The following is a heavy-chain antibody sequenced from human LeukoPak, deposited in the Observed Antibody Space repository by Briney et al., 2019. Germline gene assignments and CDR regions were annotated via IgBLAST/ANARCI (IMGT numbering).Heavy chain of an antibody. J-gene: IGHJ4*02. CDR2: IKQDGSEK. CDR3: ARLGGSGGYYFDY. V-gene: IGHV3-7*01. D-gene: IGHD3-3*01. Sequence: GGSLRLSCAASGFAFSSYWMSWVRQAPGKGLEWVASIKQDGSEKYYVDSVKGRFTISRDNAKNSLYLQMNSLRAEDTAVYYCARLGGSGGYYFDYWGQGTLVTVSS. CDR1: GFAFSSYW.